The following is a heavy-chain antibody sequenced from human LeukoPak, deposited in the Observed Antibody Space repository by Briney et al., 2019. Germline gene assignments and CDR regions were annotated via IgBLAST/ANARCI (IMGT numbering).Heavy chain of an antibody. V-gene: IGHV3-11*06. D-gene: IGHD4-23*01. CDR1: GFTFSDYY. CDR2: ISSSSSYK. Sequence: GGSLRLSCAASGFTFSDYYMSWIRQAPGKGLEWVSYISSSSSYKNYANSVKGRFTISRDNAKNSLYLQMNSLRDEDTAVYYCARVQPPPTVVTPRYYYYGMDVWGQGTTVTVSS. CDR3: ARVQPPPTVVTPRYYYYGMDV. J-gene: IGHJ6*02.